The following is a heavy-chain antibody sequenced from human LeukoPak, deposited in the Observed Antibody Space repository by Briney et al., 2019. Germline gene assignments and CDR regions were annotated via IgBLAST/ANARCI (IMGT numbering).Heavy chain of an antibody. CDR2: IRSKAYGGTT. CDR1: GFTFGDYA. Sequence: GSLRLSCTASGFTFGDYAMSWFRQAPGKGLEWVGFIRSKAYGGTTEYAASVKGRFTISRDDSKSIAYLQMNSLKTEDTAVYYCTRGGSVGYYYYYYMDVWGKGTTVTVSS. CDR3: TRGGSVGYYYYYYMDV. J-gene: IGHJ6*03. V-gene: IGHV3-49*03. D-gene: IGHD5-12*01.